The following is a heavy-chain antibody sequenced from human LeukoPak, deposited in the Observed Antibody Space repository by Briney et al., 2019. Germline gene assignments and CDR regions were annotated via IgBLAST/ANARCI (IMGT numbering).Heavy chain of an antibody. D-gene: IGHD3-22*01. CDR1: GYTFSSYG. J-gene: IGHJ3*02. V-gene: IGHV7-4-1*02. Sequence: ASVKVSCKASGYTFSSYGISWVRQAPGQGLEWMGWINTNTGNPTYAQGFTGRFVFSLDTSVSTAYPQISSLKAEDTAVYYCARDDRGYYYDSSPIWGQGTMVTVSS. CDR2: INTNTGNP. CDR3: ARDDRGYYYDSSPI.